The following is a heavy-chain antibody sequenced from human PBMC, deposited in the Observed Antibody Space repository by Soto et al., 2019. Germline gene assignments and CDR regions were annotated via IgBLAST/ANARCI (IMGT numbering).Heavy chain of an antibody. Sequence: QVQLVESGGGLVKPGGSLRLSCAASGFTFSDYYMSWIRQAPGKGLEWVSYISSSSSYTNYADSVKGRFTISRDNAKNSLYLQMNSLRAEDTAVYDCARPLYCTNGVCRDGMDVWGQGPTVTVSS. CDR1: GFTFSDYY. D-gene: IGHD2-8*01. V-gene: IGHV3-11*06. CDR2: ISSSSSYT. CDR3: ARPLYCTNGVCRDGMDV. J-gene: IGHJ6*02.